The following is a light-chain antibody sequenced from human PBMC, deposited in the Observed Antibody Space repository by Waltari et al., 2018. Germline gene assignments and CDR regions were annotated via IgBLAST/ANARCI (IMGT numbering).Light chain of an antibody. CDR1: SSNIGAGYD. J-gene: IGLJ3*02. Sequence: QSVLTQPPSVSGAPGQRVTISCTGSSSNIGAGYDVHWYQQLPGTAPKLLIYGNSNRTSGVPDGFSGSKSGTSASLAITGLQAEDEADYYCQSYDSSLSGSRVFGGGTKLTVL. CDR3: QSYDSSLSGSRV. V-gene: IGLV1-40*01. CDR2: GNS.